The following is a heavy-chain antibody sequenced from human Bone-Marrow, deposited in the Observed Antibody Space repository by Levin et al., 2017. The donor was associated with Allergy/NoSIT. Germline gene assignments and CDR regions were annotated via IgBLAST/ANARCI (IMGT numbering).Heavy chain of an antibody. CDR1: GSSISSGYY. Sequence: SETLSLTCAVSGSSISSGYYWGWIRQPPGKGLEWIGSIYHTEITYYNPSLKSRVSISVDTSKNQFSLELRSVTAADTALYYCARNRFCSTSSCANFDYWGQGTLVTVSS. D-gene: IGHD2-2*01. CDR3: ARNRFCSTSSCANFDY. J-gene: IGHJ4*02. V-gene: IGHV4-38-2*01. CDR2: IYHTEIT.